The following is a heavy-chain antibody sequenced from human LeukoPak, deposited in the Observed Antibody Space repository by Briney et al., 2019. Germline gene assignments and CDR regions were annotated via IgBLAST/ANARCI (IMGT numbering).Heavy chain of an antibody. D-gene: IGHD3-16*01. V-gene: IGHV3-33*01. CDR1: GFTFSSYG. CDR2: IWYDGSNK. Sequence: PGGSLRLSCAASGFTFSSYGMHWVRQAPGKGLEWVAVIWYDGSNKYYADSVKGRFTISRDNSKNTLYLQMNSLRAEDTAVYYCARDLPGGVMGYGMDVWGQGTTVTVSS. CDR3: ARDLPGGVMGYGMDV. J-gene: IGHJ6*02.